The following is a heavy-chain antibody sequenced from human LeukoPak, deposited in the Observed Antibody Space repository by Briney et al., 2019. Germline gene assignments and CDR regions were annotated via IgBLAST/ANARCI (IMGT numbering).Heavy chain of an antibody. CDR1: GGSISSSNW. Sequence: SETLSLTCAVSGGSISSSNWWSWVRQPPGKGLEWIGEIYHSGSTNYNPSLKSRVTISVDTSKNQFSLKTRSVTAADTAVYYCAKGAVGKTESSGYPPHFDYWGQGTLVTVSS. J-gene: IGHJ4*02. D-gene: IGHD3-22*01. CDR2: IYHSGST. CDR3: AKGAVGKTESSGYPPHFDY. V-gene: IGHV4-4*02.